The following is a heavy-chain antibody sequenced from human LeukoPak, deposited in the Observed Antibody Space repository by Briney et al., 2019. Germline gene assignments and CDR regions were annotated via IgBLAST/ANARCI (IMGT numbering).Heavy chain of an antibody. Sequence: SETVSLTCNVSGYSISSGFCWGWIRQPPGRGLEWIGSIYHSGSIYSNPSLRSRVTMSLDASKNQVSLKLTSVTAADTAVYFCARHKEEIAAAGAVDFWGQGTLVTVSS. CDR1: GYSISSGFC. D-gene: IGHD6-13*01. J-gene: IGHJ4*02. CDR2: IYHSGSI. V-gene: IGHV4-38-2*02. CDR3: ARHKEEIAAAGAVDF.